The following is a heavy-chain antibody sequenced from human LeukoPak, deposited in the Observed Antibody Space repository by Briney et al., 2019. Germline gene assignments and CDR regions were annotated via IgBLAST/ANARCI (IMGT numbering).Heavy chain of an antibody. Sequence: SETLSLTCTVSGGSISRHYWSWIRQPPGKGLEWVGYVSDSGSTNYNPSLKSRLTISLDKSNNQFSLRLSSVTAADTAVYYCARDGYNEHFDYWGQGTRVTVSS. CDR1: GGSISRHY. CDR3: ARDGYNEHFDY. J-gene: IGHJ4*02. D-gene: IGHD5-24*01. V-gene: IGHV4-59*11. CDR2: VSDSGST.